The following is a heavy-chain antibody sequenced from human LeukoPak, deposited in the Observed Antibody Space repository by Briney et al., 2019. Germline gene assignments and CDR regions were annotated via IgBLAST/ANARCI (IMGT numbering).Heavy chain of an antibody. D-gene: IGHD3-16*01. V-gene: IGHV3-7*01. J-gene: IGHJ4*02. CDR3: VREYVWGTYDPDY. CDR1: GFTFSSYW. Sequence: GGPLRLSCAASGFTFSSYWMSWFRQIPGKGLEWLGNIKTDGSEKYYLDSVRGRFTISRDNAKNSLFLQMNSLRGEDTAVYYCVREYVWGTYDPDYWGQGTLVTVTS. CDR2: IKTDGSEK.